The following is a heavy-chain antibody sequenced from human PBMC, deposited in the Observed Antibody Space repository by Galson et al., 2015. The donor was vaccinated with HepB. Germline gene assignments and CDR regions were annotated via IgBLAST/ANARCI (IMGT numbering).Heavy chain of an antibody. J-gene: IGHJ4*02. CDR2: VHDTGST. V-gene: IGHV4-59*08. CDR1: GGSISGYY. D-gene: IGHD3-22*01. Sequence: LSLTCTVSGGSISGYYWSWIRQPPGKRLEWIGYVHDTGSTDYNPSLRSRVTISVDTSKNQFSLKLGSVTAADTAVYFCARRGHDTSGYYPIWGQGTLVMVSS. CDR3: ARRGHDTSGYYPI.